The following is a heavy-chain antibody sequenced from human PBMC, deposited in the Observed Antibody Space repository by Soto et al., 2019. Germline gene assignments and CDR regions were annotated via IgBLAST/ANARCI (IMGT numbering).Heavy chain of an antibody. CDR3: ALVWAFYGDYEGFRGYGMDV. CDR2: IYWDDDK. Sequence: QITLKESGPTLVKPTQTLTLTCTFSGFSLSTSGVGVGWIRQPPGKALEWLALIYWDDDKRYSPSLKSRLNIIKDASKNQVVLTMTNMDPVDTATYYCALVWAFYGDYEGFRGYGMDVWGQGTTVTGSS. V-gene: IGHV2-5*02. CDR1: GFSLSTSGVG. J-gene: IGHJ6*02. D-gene: IGHD4-17*01.